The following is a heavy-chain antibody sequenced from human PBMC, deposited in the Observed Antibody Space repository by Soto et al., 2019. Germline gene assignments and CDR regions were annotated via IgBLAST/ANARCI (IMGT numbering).Heavy chain of an antibody. V-gene: IGHV3-23*01. CDR3: ALGGVPQHYYYGMDV. CDR2: ISGSGGST. CDR1: GFTFSSYA. J-gene: IGHJ6*02. Sequence: EVQLLESGGGLVQPGGSLRLSCAASGFTFSSYAMSWVRQAPGKGLEWVSAISGSGGSTYYADSVKGRFTISRDNSKNTLYLQMNSLRAEDTAVYYCALGGVPQHYYYGMDVWGQGTTVTVSS. D-gene: IGHD3-16*01.